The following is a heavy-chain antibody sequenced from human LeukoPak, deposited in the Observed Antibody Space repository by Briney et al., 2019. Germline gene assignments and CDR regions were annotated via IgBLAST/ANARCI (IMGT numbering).Heavy chain of an antibody. D-gene: IGHD1-26*01. CDR1: AFSLNAYN. CDR2: ISYTGTYI. CDR3: VRDRGTYRPVDY. V-gene: IGHV3-21*04. Sequence: GGSLRLSCAASAFSLNAYNMNWVRQAPGKGLEWVSSISYTGTYIYYADSVKGRFTISRDNAQNSLYLQMNSLRAEDTAIYYCVRDRGTYRPVDYWGQGTLVTVSS. J-gene: IGHJ4*02.